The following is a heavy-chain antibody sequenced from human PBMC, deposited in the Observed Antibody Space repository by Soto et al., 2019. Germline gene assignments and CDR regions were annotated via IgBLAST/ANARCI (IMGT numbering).Heavy chain of an antibody. D-gene: IGHD2-21*02. V-gene: IGHV4-39*01. J-gene: IGHJ4*02. CDR2: IYYSGST. Sequence: SETLSLTCTVPGDSINNRSYYWGWIRQPPGKGLEWIESIYYSGSTYNNPSLKSRVSMSVDTSKNQFSLKLRSVTAADTALYYCARQRTSVVTQAYFDSWGQGSLVTVSS. CDR3: ARQRTSVVTQAYFDS. CDR1: GDSINNRSYY.